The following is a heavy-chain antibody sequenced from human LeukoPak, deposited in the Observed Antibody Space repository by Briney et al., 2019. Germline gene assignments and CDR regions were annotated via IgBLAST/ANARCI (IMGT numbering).Heavy chain of an antibody. CDR1: GGSISSSSYY. CDR2: IYYSGST. D-gene: IGHD6-13*01. V-gene: IGHV4-39*07. Sequence: ASETLSLTCTVSGGSISSSSYYWGWIRQPPGKGLEWIGSIYYSGSTYYNPSLKSRVTISVDTSKNQFSLKLSSVTAADTAVYYCARERNSEQLVLPVWYFDLWGRGTLVTVSS. CDR3: ARERNSEQLVLPVWYFDL. J-gene: IGHJ2*01.